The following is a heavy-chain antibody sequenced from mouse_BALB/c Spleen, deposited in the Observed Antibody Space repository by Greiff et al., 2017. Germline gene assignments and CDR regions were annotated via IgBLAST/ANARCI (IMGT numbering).Heavy chain of an antibody. D-gene: IGHD2-1*01. CDR1: GYTFTSYY. CDR3: TRGYYGNRGNAMDY. CDR2: INPSNGGT. Sequence: VQLQQSGAELVKPGASVKLSCKASGYTFTSYYMYWVKQRPGQGLEWIGEINPSNGGTNFNEKFKSKATLTVDKSSSTAYMQLSSLTSEDSAVYYCTRGYYGNRGNAMDYWGQGTSVTVSS. V-gene: IGHV1S81*02. J-gene: IGHJ4*01.